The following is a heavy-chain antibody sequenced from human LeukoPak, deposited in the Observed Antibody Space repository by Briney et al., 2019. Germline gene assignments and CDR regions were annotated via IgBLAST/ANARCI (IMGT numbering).Heavy chain of an antibody. V-gene: IGHV4-4*07. CDR2: IYGSGST. D-gene: IGHD4-17*01. CDR1: GGSIRSY. CDR3: ARLGEVTYGDYEARDY. J-gene: IGHJ4*02. Sequence: SETLSLTCTVSGGSIRSYWSWIRQPAGKGLEWIGRIYGSGSTDYNPSLKSRVTMSIDTSKNQFSLNLISVTAADTAVYYCARLGEVTYGDYEARDYWGQGTLVTVSS.